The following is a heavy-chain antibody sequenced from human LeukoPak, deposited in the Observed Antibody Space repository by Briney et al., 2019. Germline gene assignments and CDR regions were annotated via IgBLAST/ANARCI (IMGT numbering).Heavy chain of an antibody. J-gene: IGHJ4*02. V-gene: IGHV1-69*04. CDR2: IIPIFGIA. Sequence: SVKVSCKASGGTFSSYAISWVRQAPGQGLEWMGRIIPIFGIANYAQKFQGRVTITADKSTSTAYMELSSLRSEDTAVYYCARAPELDDSSGYLAYWGQGTLVTVSS. CDR3: ARAPELDDSSGYLAY. D-gene: IGHD3-22*01. CDR1: GGTFSSYA.